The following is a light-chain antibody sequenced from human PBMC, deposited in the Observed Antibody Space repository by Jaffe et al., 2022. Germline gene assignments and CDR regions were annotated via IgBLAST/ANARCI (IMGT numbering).Light chain of an antibody. J-gene: IGLJ2*01. Sequence: QSVLTQPPSTSGTPGQRVTISCSGSSSNIGSNYVYWYQQLPGTAPKLLIYRSNLRPSGVPDRFSGSKSGTSASLAISGLRSEDEADYYCAAWDDSLSGVVFGGGTKLTVL. V-gene: IGLV1-47*01. CDR3: AAWDDSLSGVV. CDR1: SSNIGSNY. CDR2: RSN.